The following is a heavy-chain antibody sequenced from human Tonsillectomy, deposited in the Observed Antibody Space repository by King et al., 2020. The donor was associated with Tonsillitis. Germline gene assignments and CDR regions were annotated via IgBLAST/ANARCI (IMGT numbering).Heavy chain of an antibody. J-gene: IGHJ6*02. Sequence: VQLVESGGGLVQPGRSLRLSCAASGFTFDDYAMHWVRQAPGKGLEWVSGISWNSGRIGYADSVKGRFTISRDNAKNSLYLQMNSLRAEDTALDYCANLGGTQYGMDVWGQGTTVTVSS. CDR2: ISWNSGRI. D-gene: IGHD4-23*01. CDR3: ANLGGTQYGMDV. V-gene: IGHV3-9*01. CDR1: GFTFDDYA.